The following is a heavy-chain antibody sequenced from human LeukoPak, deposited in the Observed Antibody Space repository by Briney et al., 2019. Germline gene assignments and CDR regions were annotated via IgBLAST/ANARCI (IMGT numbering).Heavy chain of an antibody. CDR2: IRSKAYGGTT. CDR1: GFTFGDYA. D-gene: IGHD3-22*01. Sequence: GGSLRLSCTASGFTFGDYAMSWVRQAPRKGLEWVGFIRSKAYGGTTEYAASVKGRFTISRDDSKSIAYLQMSSLKTEDTAVYYCTRDPDYDSSGYYHDYWGQGTLVTVSS. J-gene: IGHJ4*02. CDR3: TRDPDYDSSGYYHDY. V-gene: IGHV3-49*04.